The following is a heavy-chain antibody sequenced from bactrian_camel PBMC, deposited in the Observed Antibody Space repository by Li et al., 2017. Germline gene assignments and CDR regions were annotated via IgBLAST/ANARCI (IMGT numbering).Heavy chain of an antibody. V-gene: IGHV3-2*01. Sequence: HVQLVESGGGLVQPGGSLRVSCAASGFTFSDHHMSWVRQAAGKGLEWVSSISSTNNYATYADSVKGRFTISRDNAKNTLYLQLNSLKTEDTAMYYCARRTTTFEYNIWGQGTQV. CDR1: GFTFSDHH. CDR3: ARRTTTFEYNI. J-gene: IGHJ4*01. CDR2: ISSTNNYA.